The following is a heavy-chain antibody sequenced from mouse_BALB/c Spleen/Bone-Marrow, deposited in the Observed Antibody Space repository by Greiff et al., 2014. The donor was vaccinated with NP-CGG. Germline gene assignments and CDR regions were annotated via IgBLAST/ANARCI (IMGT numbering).Heavy chain of an antibody. V-gene: IGHV5-17*02. J-gene: IGHJ4*01. CDR2: FSNGSSTI. CDR3: ARKGAMITHYYAMDY. D-gene: IGHD2-4*01. CDR1: GFTFSSFG. Sequence: EVKVVESGGGLVQPGGSRKLSCAASGFTFSSFGMHWVRQAPEKGLEWVAYFSNGSSTIYYADTVKGRFTISRDNPKNTLFLQMTSLRSEDTAMYYCARKGAMITHYYAMDYWGQGTSVTVSS.